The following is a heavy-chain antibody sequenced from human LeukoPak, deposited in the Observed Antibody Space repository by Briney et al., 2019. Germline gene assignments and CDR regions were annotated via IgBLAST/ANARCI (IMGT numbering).Heavy chain of an antibody. V-gene: IGHV3-21*01. CDR2: ISSSSSYI. D-gene: IGHD3/OR15-3a*01. CDR1: GFTFSSYS. Sequence: PGGSLRLSCAASGFTFSSYSMNWVRQAPGKGLEWVSSISSSSSYIYYADSVKGRFTISRDNAKNSLYLQMNSLRAEDTAVYYCARDRESYDFPYYYYYGMDVWGQGATVTVSS. CDR3: ARDRESYDFPYYYYYGMDV. J-gene: IGHJ6*02.